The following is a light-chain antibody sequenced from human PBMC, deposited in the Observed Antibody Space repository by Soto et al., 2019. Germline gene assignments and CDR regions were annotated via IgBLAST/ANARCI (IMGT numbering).Light chain of an antibody. CDR3: QQSYSTPPA. CDR1: QTISGR. J-gene: IGKJ1*01. V-gene: IGKV1-5*03. Sequence: EIPITHSPSSLSTSEGDRFSTTPRASQTISGRFAWYQLKPGEAPDLLIHVASTLKSGVPSRFSGSGSGTEFNLTISSLQPDDFETCYCQQSYSTPPAFGQGTKVDIK. CDR2: VAS.